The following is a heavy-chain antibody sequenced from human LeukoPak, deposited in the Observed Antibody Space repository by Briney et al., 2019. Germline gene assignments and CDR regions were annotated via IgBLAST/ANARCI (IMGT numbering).Heavy chain of an antibody. CDR1: GGPVYISDYY. CDR2: VFYTGKT. J-gene: IGHJ4*02. V-gene: IGHV4-39*07. Sequence: SETLSLTCSVSGGPVYISDYYWGWIRQSPGKGLEWIGDVFYTGKTNYNPSLRGRVTISINTSKNQFSLKLASVTAADTAVYYCARIFDSWGQGTLVTVSS. CDR3: ARIFDS.